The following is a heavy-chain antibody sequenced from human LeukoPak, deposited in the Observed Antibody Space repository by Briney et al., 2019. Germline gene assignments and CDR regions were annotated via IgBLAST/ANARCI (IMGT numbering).Heavy chain of an antibody. J-gene: IGHJ4*02. CDR1: GFNFSNYY. CDR2: ITPNAVNK. Sequence: GGSLRLSCVGSGFNFSNYYMSWIRQAPGKGLEWISYITPNAVNKYYVDSVKGRFTISRDNAKNSLFLQMNSLRDEDTAVYYCAGSGSPDDYWGQGTLVTV. V-gene: IGHV3-11*01. CDR3: AGSGSPDDY. D-gene: IGHD3-10*01.